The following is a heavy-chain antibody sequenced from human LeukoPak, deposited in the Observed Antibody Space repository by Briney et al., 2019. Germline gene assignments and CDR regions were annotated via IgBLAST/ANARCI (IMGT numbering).Heavy chain of an antibody. Sequence: SETLSLTCTVSGDSISSSSYYWVWLRQPPGKGLEWITTIHYTGSTYYNPSLKSRVTISVDTSKNQFSLKLSSVTAADTAMYYCARYWGPYDNSGAYFDYWGQGTLVTVSS. J-gene: IGHJ4*02. V-gene: IGHV4-39*01. D-gene: IGHD3-22*01. CDR2: IHYTGST. CDR1: GDSISSSSYY. CDR3: ARYWGPYDNSGAYFDY.